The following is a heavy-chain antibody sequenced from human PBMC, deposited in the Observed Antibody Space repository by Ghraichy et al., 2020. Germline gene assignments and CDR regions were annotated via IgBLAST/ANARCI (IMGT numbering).Heavy chain of an antibody. V-gene: IGHV3-23*01. CDR1: GFPFSSYA. CDR2: ISGSGDST. Sequence: GESLNISCAASGFPFSSYAMSWVRQAPGKGLEWVSAISGSGDSTYYADSVKGRFTISRDNSKNTLYLQMNSLRAEDTAVYYCANTPWLFTVITPRGWFDPWGQGTLVTVSS. CDR3: ANTPWLFTVITPRGWFDP. D-gene: IGHD4-23*01. J-gene: IGHJ5*02.